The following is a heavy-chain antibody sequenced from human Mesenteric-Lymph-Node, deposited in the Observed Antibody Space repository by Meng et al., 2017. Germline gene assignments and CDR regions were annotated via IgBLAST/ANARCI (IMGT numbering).Heavy chain of an antibody. CDR1: GGSFSGYY. D-gene: IGHD6-19*01. CDR3: VRSSAWVRTGFDP. J-gene: IGHJ5*02. V-gene: IGHV4-34*01. CDR2: IGHSGFT. Sequence: QVQLQQWGAGLLKPSVTLSLTCAVYGGSFSGYYWGWIRQPPGKGLEWIGSIGHSGFTYYTPSLKSRVAVSLDTSKSQFSLMLTSVTAADTAVYYCVRSSAWVRTGFDPWGQGTLVTVSS.